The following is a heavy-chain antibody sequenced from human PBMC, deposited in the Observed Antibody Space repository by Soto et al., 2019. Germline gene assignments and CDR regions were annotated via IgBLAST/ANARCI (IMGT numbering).Heavy chain of an antibody. V-gene: IGHV4-34*01. Sequence: ETLSLTCAVYGGSFSGYYWSWIRQPPGKGLEGIGEINHSGSTNYNPSLKSRVTISVDTSKNQFSLKLSSVTAADTAVYYCARVLRRVVVVVAATPLFVYWRPGTLVTVSS. J-gene: IGHJ4*02. CDR3: ARVLRRVVVVVAATPLFVY. CDR1: GGSFSGYY. D-gene: IGHD2-15*01. CDR2: INHSGST.